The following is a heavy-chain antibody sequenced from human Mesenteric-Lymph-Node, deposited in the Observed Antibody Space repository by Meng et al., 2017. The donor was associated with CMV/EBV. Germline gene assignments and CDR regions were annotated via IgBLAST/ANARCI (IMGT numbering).Heavy chain of an antibody. V-gene: IGHV3-48*03. J-gene: IGHJ3*02. CDR3: ARHTSPKDAFDI. CDR2: ISSSGSTI. Sequence: GGSLRLSCAASGFTFSSYEMNWVRQAPGKGLEWVSYISSSGSTIYYADSVKGRFTISRDNAKNSLYLQMNSLRAEGTAVYYCARHTSPKDAFDIWGQGTMVTVSS. CDR1: GFTFSSYE.